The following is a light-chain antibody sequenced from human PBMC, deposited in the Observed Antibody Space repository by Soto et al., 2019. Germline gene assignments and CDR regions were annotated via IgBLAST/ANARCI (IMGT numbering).Light chain of an antibody. V-gene: IGKV3-15*01. CDR1: QSVKSD. Sequence: EVVMTQSPATLSVSPGERATLSCRASQSVKSDLAWYQQKPGQPPRLLIYSASTRATGIPARFSGSGSGTEFTLTISSLQSEDFAVYYCQQYNNWPPWTFGQGTKVEIK. CDR2: SAS. J-gene: IGKJ1*01. CDR3: QQYNNWPPWT.